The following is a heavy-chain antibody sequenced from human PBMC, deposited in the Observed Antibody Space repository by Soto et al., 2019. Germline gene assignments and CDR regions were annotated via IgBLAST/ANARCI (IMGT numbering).Heavy chain of an antibody. CDR2: MNPNSGNT. Sequence: QVQLVQSGAEVKKPGASVKVSCKASGYTFTSYDINWVRQATGQGLEWMGWMNPNSGNTGYAQKFRGRVTMTRNTSISTAYMELSSLRSEDTAVYYCARDSSHYYYYYGMDVWGQGTTVTVSS. CDR1: GYTFTSYD. D-gene: IGHD5-18*01. CDR3: ARDSSHYYYYYGMDV. V-gene: IGHV1-8*01. J-gene: IGHJ6*02.